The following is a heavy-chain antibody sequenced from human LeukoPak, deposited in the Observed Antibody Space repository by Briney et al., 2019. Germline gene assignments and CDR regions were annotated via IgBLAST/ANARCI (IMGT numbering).Heavy chain of an antibody. CDR2: INHSGST. CDR1: GGSFSGYY. CDR3: AGGRMNWNYVLNWFDP. V-gene: IGHV4-34*01. J-gene: IGHJ5*02. Sequence: SETLSLTCAVYGGSFSGYYWSWIRQPPGKGLEWIGEINHSGSTNYNPSLKSRVTISVDTSKNQFSLKLSSVTAADTAVYYCAGGRMNWNYVLNWFDPWGQGTLVTVSS. D-gene: IGHD1-7*01.